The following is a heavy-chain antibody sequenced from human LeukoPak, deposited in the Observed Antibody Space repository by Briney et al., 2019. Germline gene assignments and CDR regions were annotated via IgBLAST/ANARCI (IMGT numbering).Heavy chain of an antibody. CDR1: GYTFTGYY. D-gene: IGHD5-18*01. Sequence: ASVKVSCKASGYTFTGYYMHWVRQAPGQGLEWMGRIDPNSGGTNYAQKFQGRVTMTRDTSISTAYMELSSLRSEDTAVYYCARVGYSYGHDNGYYFDYWGQGTLVTVSS. J-gene: IGHJ4*02. CDR3: ARVGYSYGHDNGYYFDY. CDR2: IDPNSGGT. V-gene: IGHV1-2*06.